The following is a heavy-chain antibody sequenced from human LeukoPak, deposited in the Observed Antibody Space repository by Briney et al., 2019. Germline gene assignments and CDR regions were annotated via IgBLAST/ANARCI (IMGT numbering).Heavy chain of an antibody. CDR3: ARGSYGSGWYRYDY. D-gene: IGHD6-19*01. CDR2: ISRASGSI. CDR1: GFTFNTYS. V-gene: IGHV3-21*01. J-gene: IGHJ4*02. Sequence: PGGSLRLSCAASGFTFNTYSMSWVRQAPGKGLEWVSIISRASGSIFYADSVKGRFTISRDNAKNSLYLQMNSLRAEDTAVYYCARGSYGSGWYRYDYWGQGTLVTVSS.